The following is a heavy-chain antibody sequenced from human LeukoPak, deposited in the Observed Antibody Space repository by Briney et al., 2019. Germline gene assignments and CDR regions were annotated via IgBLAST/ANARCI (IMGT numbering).Heavy chain of an antibody. V-gene: IGHV3-21*06. Sequence: GGSLRLSCAASGFTFSSYSMNWVRQAPGKGLEWVSSISSSSSYIYYADSVKGRLTISRDNAKNSLYLQMNSLRVEDTAVYYCARAALYYYPPMDVWGQGTTVTVSS. D-gene: IGHD3-10*01. CDR2: ISSSSSYI. J-gene: IGHJ6*02. CDR1: GFTFSSYS. CDR3: ARAALYYYPPMDV.